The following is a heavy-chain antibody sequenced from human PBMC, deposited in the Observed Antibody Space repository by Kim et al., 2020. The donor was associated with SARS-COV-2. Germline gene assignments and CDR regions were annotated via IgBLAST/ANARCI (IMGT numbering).Heavy chain of an antibody. CDR2: INPSGGST. CDR3: ARDLSQDSSSWYGMVYYYYYVDG. J-gene: IGHJ6*03. Sequence: ASVKVSCKASGYTFTSYYMHWVRQAPGQGLEWMGIINPSGGSTSYAQKFQGRVTMTRDTSTSTVYMELSSLRSEDTAVYYCARDLSQDSSSWYGMVYYYYYVDGWGKGTTVTVSS. D-gene: IGHD6-13*01. CDR1: GYTFTSYY. V-gene: IGHV1-46*01.